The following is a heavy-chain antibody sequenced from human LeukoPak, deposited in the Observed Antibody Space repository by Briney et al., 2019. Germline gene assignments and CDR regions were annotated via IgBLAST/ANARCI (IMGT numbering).Heavy chain of an antibody. CDR3: ARGPRVVPAPNVGWFDP. J-gene: IGHJ5*02. D-gene: IGHD2-2*01. CDR1: GYTFTSYD. CDR2: MNPNSGNT. Sequence: ASVKVSCKASGYTFTSYDINWVRQATGQGLEWMGWMNPNSGNTGYAQKFQGRVTMTRDTSISTAYMELSRLRSDDTAVYYCARGPRVVPAPNVGWFDPWGQGTLVTVSS. V-gene: IGHV1-8*01.